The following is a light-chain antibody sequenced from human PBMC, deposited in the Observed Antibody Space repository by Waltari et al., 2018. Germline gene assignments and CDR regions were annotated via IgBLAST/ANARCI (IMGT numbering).Light chain of an antibody. CDR3: CSYAGNYVWV. Sequence: QSALTQPAAVSGPPGQSVTIPCTGASSDIGRYDIVSWYQQHPGNAPKLVISDVSKRPSGVSDRFSGSKSGDTASLTISGLQFEDEADYYCCSYAGNYVWVFGGGTRLTVL. CDR2: DVS. J-gene: IGLJ3*02. V-gene: IGLV2-23*02. CDR1: SSDIGRYDI.